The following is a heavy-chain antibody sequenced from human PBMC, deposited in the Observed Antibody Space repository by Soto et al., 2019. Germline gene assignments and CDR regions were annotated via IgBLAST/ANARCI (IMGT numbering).Heavy chain of an antibody. CDR3: ARPLRDRNYYYGMAV. Sequence: QVRLVQSGAEMQQPGASVRVSCKASGGTFSKYAFSWVRQAPGQGLEWLGGTIPMFGTPNYAQKFQGRVAISADESTATVYMELSSLRSEDTAVYFCARPLRDRNYYYGMAVWGQGTTVTVSS. CDR1: GGTFSKYA. D-gene: IGHD3-22*01. V-gene: IGHV1-69*01. CDR2: TIPMFGTP. J-gene: IGHJ6*02.